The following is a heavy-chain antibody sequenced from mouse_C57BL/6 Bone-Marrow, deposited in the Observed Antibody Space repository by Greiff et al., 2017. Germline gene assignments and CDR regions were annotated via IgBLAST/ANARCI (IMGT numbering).Heavy chain of an antibody. V-gene: IGHV3-6*01. CDR1: GYSITSGYY. CDR3: ARDHY. J-gene: IGHJ2*01. Sequence: EVKLQESGPGLVKPSQSLSLTCSVTGYSITSGYYWNWIRQLPGNKLEWMGYIRYDGSNNYNPSLKNRISITRDTSKSQFFLKLNSVTTENTATYYCARDHYWGQGTTLTVSS. CDR2: IRYDGSN.